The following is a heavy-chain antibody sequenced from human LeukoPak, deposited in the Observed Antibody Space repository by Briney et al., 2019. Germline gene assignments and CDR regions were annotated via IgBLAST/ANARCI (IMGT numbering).Heavy chain of an antibody. V-gene: IGHV3-23*01. CDR3: AKRERPSGGAFNM. J-gene: IGHJ3*02. D-gene: IGHD2-15*01. CDR2: ISGSSDTT. CDR1: GITRSSNA. Sequence: GGSLRLSCAASGITRSSNAMSWVRQAPGKGLEWVSAISGSSDTTHYADSVKGRFTISRDNSKSTLYLQMNSLRAEDTAVYYCAKRERPSGGAFNMWRQGTMVTVSS.